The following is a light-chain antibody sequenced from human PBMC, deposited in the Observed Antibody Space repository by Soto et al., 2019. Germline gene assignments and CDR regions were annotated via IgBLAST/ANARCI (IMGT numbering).Light chain of an antibody. J-gene: IGKJ3*01. V-gene: IGKV3-20*01. CDR3: QQYDSSLLFT. CDR1: QSVSSSY. CDR2: GAT. Sequence: EIVLTQSPGTLSLSPGERATLSCRASQSVSSSYLAWYQQKPGQAPRLLSYGATSTATGIPDRFSGSGSGTDFPLTISRLQPEDFAVYYCQQYDSSLLFTLGPGTKVAIK.